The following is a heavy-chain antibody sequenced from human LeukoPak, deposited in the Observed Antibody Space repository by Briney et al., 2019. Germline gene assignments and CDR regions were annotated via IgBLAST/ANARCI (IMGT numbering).Heavy chain of an antibody. CDR2: FDGNGPNT. Sequence: GGSLRLSCAASGFTFSSFAMTWVRQAPGKGLEWVSGFDGNGPNTYYADSVKGRWTISRDNSRNTLYLEMNSLRPEDTAIYCCAKDSRDYNFRTGYYFDYWGQGTLVTVSS. D-gene: IGHD5-24*01. V-gene: IGHV3-23*01. CDR3: AKDSRDYNFRTGYYFDY. CDR1: GFTFSSFA. J-gene: IGHJ4*02.